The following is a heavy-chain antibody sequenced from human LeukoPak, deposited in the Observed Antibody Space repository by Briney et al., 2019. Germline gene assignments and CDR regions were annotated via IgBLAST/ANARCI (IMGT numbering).Heavy chain of an antibody. V-gene: IGHV1-24*01. J-gene: IGHJ5*02. D-gene: IGHD2-2*01. Sequence: ASVKVSCKVSGYTLTELSMHWVRQAPGKGLEWMGGFDPEDGETIYAQKFQGRVTMTEDTSTDTAYMELSSLRSEDTAVYYCATGRYCISTSCYARYNWFDPWGQGTLVTVSS. CDR1: GYTLTELS. CDR3: ATGRYCISTSCYARYNWFDP. CDR2: FDPEDGET.